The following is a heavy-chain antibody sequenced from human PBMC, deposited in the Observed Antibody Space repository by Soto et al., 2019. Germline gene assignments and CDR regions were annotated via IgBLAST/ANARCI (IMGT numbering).Heavy chain of an antibody. CDR1: GGSISSSSYY. CDR3: ASALLDIVVVVAAYFDY. V-gene: IGHV4-39*01. Sequence: QLQLQESGPGLVKPSETLSLTCTVSGGSISSSSYYWGWIRQPPGKGLEWIGSIYYSGSTYYNPSLTRRVTISVDTSKNSFSLKLSSVTAADTAVYYCASALLDIVVVVAAYFDYWGQGTLVTVSS. D-gene: IGHD2-15*01. J-gene: IGHJ4*02. CDR2: IYYSGST.